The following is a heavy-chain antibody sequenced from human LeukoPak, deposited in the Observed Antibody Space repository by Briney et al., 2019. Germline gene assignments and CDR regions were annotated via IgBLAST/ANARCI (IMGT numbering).Heavy chain of an antibody. D-gene: IGHD3-3*01. Sequence: PSETLSLTCTVSGGSISSYYWSWIRQPPGKGLEWIGYIYYSGSTNYNPSLKSRVTISVDTSKNQFSLKLSSVTAADTAVYYCARDPLITNYFDYWGQGTLVTVSS. CDR2: IYYSGST. CDR1: GGSISSYY. V-gene: IGHV4-59*01. J-gene: IGHJ4*02. CDR3: ARDPLITNYFDY.